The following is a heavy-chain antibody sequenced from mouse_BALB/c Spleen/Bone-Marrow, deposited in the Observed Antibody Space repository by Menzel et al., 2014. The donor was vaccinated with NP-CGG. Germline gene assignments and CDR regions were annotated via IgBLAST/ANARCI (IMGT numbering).Heavy chain of an antibody. V-gene: IGHV5-9-1*01. D-gene: IGHD2-2*01. Sequence: EVKLMESGGGLVKPGGSLKLSCAASGFTFXSYAMSWVRQTPEKRLEWVATISSGGSYTYYPDSVKGRFTISRDNAKNTLYLQMSSLRSEDTAMYYCARGGGYDWYFDVWGAGTTVTVSS. CDR3: ARGGGYDWYFDV. CDR1: GFTFXSYA. CDR2: ISSGGSYT. J-gene: IGHJ1*01.